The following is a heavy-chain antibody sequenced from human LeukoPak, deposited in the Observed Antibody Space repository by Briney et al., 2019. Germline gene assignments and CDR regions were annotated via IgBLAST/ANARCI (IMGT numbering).Heavy chain of an antibody. Sequence: SVKVSCKASGGTFSSYAISWVRQAPGQGLEWMGGIIPIFGTANYAQKFQGRVTITADESTSTAYMELSSLRSEDTAGYYCARDLYDILTGYPTDWGQGTLVTVSS. CDR3: ARDLYDILTGYPTD. D-gene: IGHD3-9*01. J-gene: IGHJ4*02. CDR2: IIPIFGTA. V-gene: IGHV1-69*13. CDR1: GGTFSSYA.